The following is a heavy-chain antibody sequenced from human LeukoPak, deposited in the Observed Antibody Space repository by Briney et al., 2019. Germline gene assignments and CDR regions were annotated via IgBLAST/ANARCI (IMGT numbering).Heavy chain of an antibody. Sequence: GGSLRLSCAASGFTFNNFAMSWVRQAPGKGLEWVSAISGSGGSTYYADSVKGRFTISRDNAKNSLYLHMNSLRAEDTALYYCARGITNGVATSFYYYYYMDVWGKGTTVTIS. CDR2: ISGSGGST. CDR3: ARGITNGVATSFYYYYYMDV. D-gene: IGHD1-14*01. V-gene: IGHV3-23*01. J-gene: IGHJ6*03. CDR1: GFTFNNFA.